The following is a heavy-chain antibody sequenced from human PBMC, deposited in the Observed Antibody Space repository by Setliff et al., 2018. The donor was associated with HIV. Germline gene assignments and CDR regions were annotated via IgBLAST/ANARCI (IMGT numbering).Heavy chain of an antibody. CDR3: ARHFPSISLFFGDPGPFDR. J-gene: IGHJ4*02. Sequence: SETLSLTCTVSGGSISSSSYYWGWIRQPPGKGLEWIGSIFNDGRTYYNPSLKSRVTIPMDTSTNQFALKLTSVTAADTAVYFCARHFPSISLFFGDPGPFDRWGQGALVTVSS. V-gene: IGHV4-39*01. CDR1: GGSISSSSYY. CDR2: IFNDGRT. D-gene: IGHD3-10*01.